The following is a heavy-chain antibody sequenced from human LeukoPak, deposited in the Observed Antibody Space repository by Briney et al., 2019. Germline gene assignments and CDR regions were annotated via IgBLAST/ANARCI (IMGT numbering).Heavy chain of an antibody. D-gene: IGHD4-23*01. CDR1: GYSISSGYY. CDR3: ARLVYGGNSDAFDI. V-gene: IGHV4-38-2*02. Sequence: ASETLSLTCTVSGYSISSGYYWGWIRQPPGKGLEWIGSIYHSGSTYYNPSLKSRVTISVDTSKNQFSLKLSSVTAADTAVYYCARLVYGGNSDAFDIWGQGTMVTVSS. CDR2: IYHSGST. J-gene: IGHJ3*02.